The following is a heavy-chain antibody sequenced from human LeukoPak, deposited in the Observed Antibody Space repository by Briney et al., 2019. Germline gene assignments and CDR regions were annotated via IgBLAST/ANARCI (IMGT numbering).Heavy chain of an antibody. J-gene: IGHJ4*02. V-gene: IGHV1-69*06. CDR1: GGTFSSYA. D-gene: IGHD6-13*01. Sequence: GASVKVSCKASGGTFSSYAISWVRQAPGQGLEWMGGIIPIFGTANYAQKFQGRVTITADKSTSTAYMELSSLRSEDTAVYYCARSSDSSSWYATEDFDYWGQGTLVTVSS. CDR3: ARSSDSSSWYATEDFDY. CDR2: IIPIFGTA.